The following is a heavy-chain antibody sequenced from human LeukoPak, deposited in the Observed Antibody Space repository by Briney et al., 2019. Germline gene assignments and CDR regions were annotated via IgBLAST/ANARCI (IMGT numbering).Heavy chain of an antibody. J-gene: IGHJ5*02. Sequence: SQTLSLTCTVSGGSISSGSYYWSWIRQPAGKGLEWIGRIYTSGSTNYNPSLKSRVTISVDTSKNQFSLKLSSVTAADTAVYYCARLGYQLWLGYWFDPWGQGTLVTVSS. D-gene: IGHD5-18*01. CDR3: ARLGYQLWLGYWFDP. CDR2: IYTSGST. V-gene: IGHV4-61*02. CDR1: GGSISSGSYY.